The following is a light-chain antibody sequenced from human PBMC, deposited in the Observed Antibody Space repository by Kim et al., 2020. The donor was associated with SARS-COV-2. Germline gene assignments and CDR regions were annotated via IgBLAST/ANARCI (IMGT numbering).Light chain of an antibody. V-gene: IGKV3-20*01. CDR3: QHYGTSPAT. CDR1: QSVSSSY. J-gene: IGKJ5*01. Sequence: EIVLTQSPGTLSLSPGERATLSCRASQSVSSSYLAWYQQKPGQAPRLLIYGASSRATGIPDRFSGSGSGTDFTLTISRLEPEDFAVYYGQHYGTSPATFGQGTRLEIK. CDR2: GAS.